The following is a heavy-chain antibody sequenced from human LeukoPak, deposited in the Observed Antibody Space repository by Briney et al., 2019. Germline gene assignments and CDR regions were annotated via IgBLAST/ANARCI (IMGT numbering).Heavy chain of an antibody. D-gene: IGHD3-22*01. V-gene: IGHV4-4*07. Sequence: SETLSLTCTVSGASISIYYWSWIRQPAGKGLEWIGRFYTSGSTNYNPSLKSRVAISVDKSNNQFSLKLSSVTAADTAIYYCARAHYYDSSGYYYVESDAFDFWGQGTMVTVSS. J-gene: IGHJ3*01. CDR1: GASISIYY. CDR2: FYTSGST. CDR3: ARAHYYDSSGYYYVESDAFDF.